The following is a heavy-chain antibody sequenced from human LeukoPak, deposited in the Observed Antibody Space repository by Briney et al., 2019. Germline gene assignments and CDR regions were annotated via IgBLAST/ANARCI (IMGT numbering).Heavy chain of an antibody. CDR1: GFTFSSYA. V-gene: IGHV3-30-3*01. D-gene: IGHD6-19*01. J-gene: IGHJ4*02. CDR3: ARDSSSGWYYFDY. CDR2: ISYDGSNK. Sequence: PGGSLRLSCAASGFTFSSYAMHWVRQAPGKGLEWVAVISYDGSNKYYADSVKGRFTISRDNSKNTLYLQMNSLSAEDTAVYYCARDSSSGWYYFDYWGQGTLVTVSS.